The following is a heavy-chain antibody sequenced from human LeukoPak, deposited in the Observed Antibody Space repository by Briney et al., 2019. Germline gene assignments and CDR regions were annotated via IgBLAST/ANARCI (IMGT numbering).Heavy chain of an antibody. D-gene: IGHD2-2*01. CDR3: ARDSVHPAADQKFDY. CDR1: GYSFVSHG. V-gene: IGHV1-18*01. CDR2: ISPYKATT. Sequence: ASVKVSCKASGYSFVSHGISWVRQAPGQGLEWMGWISPYKATTTYAQNLQGRVTMTTDTSTSTAYMELRNLRLDDTAVYFCARDSVHPAADQKFDYWGQGVLVTVSS. J-gene: IGHJ4*02.